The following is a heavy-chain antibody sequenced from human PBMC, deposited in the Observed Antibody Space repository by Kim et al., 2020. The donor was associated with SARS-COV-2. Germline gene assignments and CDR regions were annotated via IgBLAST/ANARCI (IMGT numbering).Heavy chain of an antibody. CDR1: GFTFSSYG. V-gene: IGHV3-23*01. J-gene: IGHJ4*02. D-gene: IGHD2-2*01. CDR2: ISGSGGST. CDR3: ATNTDIVVVPAATAYCSGGSCNDY. Sequence: GGSLRLSCAASGFTFSSYGMSWVRQAPGKGLEWVSAISGSGGSTFYADSVKGRFTISRDNSKNTLDLQMNSLRAEDTAVYYCATNTDIVVVPAATAYCSGGSCNDYWGQGTLVTVSS.